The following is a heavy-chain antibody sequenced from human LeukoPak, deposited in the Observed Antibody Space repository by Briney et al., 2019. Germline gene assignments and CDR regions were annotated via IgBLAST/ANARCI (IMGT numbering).Heavy chain of an antibody. Sequence: SETLSLTCAVYGGSFSGYHYSWIRQVPGKGLEWIGEINHSGSTNYNPSLKSRVTISVDTSKNQFSLNLSSVTAADTAVYYCARDSYYATGRGFDPWGQGTLVTVSS. CDR3: ARDSYYATGRGFDP. CDR2: INHSGST. V-gene: IGHV4-34*01. J-gene: IGHJ5*02. D-gene: IGHD3-10*01. CDR1: GGSFSGYH.